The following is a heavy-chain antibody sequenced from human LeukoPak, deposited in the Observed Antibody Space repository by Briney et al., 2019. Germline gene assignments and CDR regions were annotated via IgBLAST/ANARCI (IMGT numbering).Heavy chain of an antibody. CDR2: VWYDGTNI. J-gene: IGHJ4*02. CDR1: GFTFSTYG. CDR3: ARGGYSGTYFFDY. V-gene: IGHV3-33*01. Sequence: PGRSLRLSCAASGFTFSTYGMHWVRQAPGKGLEWVAVVWYDGTNIHCVDSVKGRFTISRDNSKSTLYLQMNSLTAEDTAVYYCARGGYSGTYFFDYWGQGTPVTVSS. D-gene: IGHD1-26*01.